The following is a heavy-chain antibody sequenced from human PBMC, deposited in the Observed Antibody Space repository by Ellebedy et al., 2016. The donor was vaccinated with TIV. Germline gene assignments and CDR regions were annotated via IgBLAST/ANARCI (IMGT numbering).Heavy chain of an antibody. Sequence: ASVKVSCKASGYTFTGYYMHWVRQAPGQGLEWMGWINPNSGGTNYAQKFQGRVTMTRDTSISTAYMELSRLRSDDTAVYYCAERTDYYYGMDVWGQGTTVTVSS. CDR2: INPNSGGT. CDR3: AERTDYYYGMDV. V-gene: IGHV1-2*02. J-gene: IGHJ6*02. CDR1: GYTFTGYY.